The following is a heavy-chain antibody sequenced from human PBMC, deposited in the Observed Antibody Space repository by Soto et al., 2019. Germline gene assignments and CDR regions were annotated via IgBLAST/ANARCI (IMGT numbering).Heavy chain of an antibody. CDR2: ISAYNGNT. Sequence: QVQLVQSGAEVKKPGASVKVSCKASGYTFTSYGISWVRQAPGQGLEWMGWISAYNGNTNYAQKLQGRVTMTTDTSTSTAYMELRSLRSDDTAVYSCARGEYDFWSGYSAEGYYGMDVWGQGTTVTVSS. D-gene: IGHD3-3*01. CDR1: GYTFTSYG. V-gene: IGHV1-18*01. J-gene: IGHJ6*02. CDR3: ARGEYDFWSGYSAEGYYGMDV.